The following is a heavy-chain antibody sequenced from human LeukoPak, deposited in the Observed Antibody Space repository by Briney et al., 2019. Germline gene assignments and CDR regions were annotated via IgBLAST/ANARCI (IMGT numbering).Heavy chain of an antibody. CDR3: AGLSVAGKIYYYGMDV. Sequence: SETLSLTCAVYGGSFSGYYWSWIRQPPGKGLEWIGEINHSGGTNYNPSLKSRVTISVDTSKNQFSLKLSSVTAADTAVYYCAGLSVAGKIYYYGMDVWGQGTTVTVSS. CDR1: GGSFSGYY. J-gene: IGHJ6*02. D-gene: IGHD6-19*01. V-gene: IGHV4-34*01. CDR2: INHSGGT.